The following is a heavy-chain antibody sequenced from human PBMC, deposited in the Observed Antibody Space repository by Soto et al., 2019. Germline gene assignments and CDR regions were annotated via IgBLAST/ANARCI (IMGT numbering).Heavy chain of an antibody. CDR3: TSDASRDSSARGWFDP. D-gene: IGHD6-13*01. J-gene: IGHJ5*02. CDR2: ISSNSAYI. V-gene: IGHV3-21*04. CDR1: GFTFRSFT. Sequence: PGGSLRLSCAASGFTFRSFTMNWVRQAPGKGLEWVSTISSNSAYIYYTDALRGRFTISRDNAKNSLHLQMNSLRAEDTAVYYRTSDASRDSSARGWFDPWGPGTLVTVSS.